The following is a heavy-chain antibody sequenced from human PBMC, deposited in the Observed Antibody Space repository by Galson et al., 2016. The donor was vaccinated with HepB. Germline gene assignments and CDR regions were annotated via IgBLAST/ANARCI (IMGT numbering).Heavy chain of an antibody. J-gene: IGHJ4*02. D-gene: IGHD3-16*01. CDR1: GFTFSTFA. CDR3: VESTGGTLDY. V-gene: IGHV3-23*01. CDR2: ISDSGGST. Sequence: SLRLSCAASGFTFSTFAMSWVRQAPGKGLEWVSEISDSGGSTNYADSVKGRFTISRDNSKNTLYLQMNTLRGEDTAVYYCVESTGGTLDYWGQGALVTVSS.